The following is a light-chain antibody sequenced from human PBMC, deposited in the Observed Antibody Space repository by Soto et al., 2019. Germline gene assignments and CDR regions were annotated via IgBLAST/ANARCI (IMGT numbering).Light chain of an antibody. J-gene: IGLJ1*01. CDR3: AAWDDSLNGPDSV. Sequence: QSVLTQPPSASGTPGQMVTISCSGSSSNIGSNTVNWYQQLPGTAPKLLIYSNNQRPSGVPDRFSGSKSGTSASLAISGLQSEDEADYYCAAWDDSLNGPDSVFGTGTKVTVL. V-gene: IGLV1-44*01. CDR1: SSNIGSNT. CDR2: SNN.